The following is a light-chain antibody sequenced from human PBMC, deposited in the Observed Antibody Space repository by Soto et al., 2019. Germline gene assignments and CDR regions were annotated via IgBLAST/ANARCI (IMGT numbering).Light chain of an antibody. CDR2: SDN. V-gene: IGLV1-44*01. CDR1: FSNIGSNT. Sequence: QSVLTQPPSASGTPGQRVTISCSGSFSNIGSNTVNWYLQLPGTAPKLLIYSDNQRPSGVPDRFSGSRSGTSASLAISGLQSEDEADYHCAAWDDSLSGLVVFGGGTKLTVL. J-gene: IGLJ2*01. CDR3: AAWDDSLSGLVV.